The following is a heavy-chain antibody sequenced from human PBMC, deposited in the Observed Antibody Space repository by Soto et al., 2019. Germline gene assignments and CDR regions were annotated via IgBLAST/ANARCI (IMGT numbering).Heavy chain of an antibody. D-gene: IGHD5-12*01. CDR3: AKDVATQYYFDY. Sequence: QVQLVESGGGVVQPGRSLRLSCAASRFTFSSYGMHWVRQAPGKGLEWVAVISYDGSNKYYADSVKGRFTISRDNSKNTLYLQMNSLRAEDTAVYYCAKDVATQYYFDYWGQGTLVTVSS. J-gene: IGHJ4*02. CDR1: RFTFSSYG. CDR2: ISYDGSNK. V-gene: IGHV3-30*18.